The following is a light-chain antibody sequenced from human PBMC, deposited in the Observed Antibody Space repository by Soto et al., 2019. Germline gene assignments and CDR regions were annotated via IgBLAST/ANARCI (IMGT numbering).Light chain of an antibody. CDR3: QQTYSTPYT. CDR1: QSVRIY. Sequence: IQMTQSPSSLSASVGDRLTITCRASQSVRIYLNWYQQKPGKAPKVLIYAASSLQSGVSSRFSGSGSGTDFTLTISSLQSEDVATYYCQQTYSTPYTFGQGTKLEI. J-gene: IGKJ2*01. CDR2: AAS. V-gene: IGKV1-39*01.